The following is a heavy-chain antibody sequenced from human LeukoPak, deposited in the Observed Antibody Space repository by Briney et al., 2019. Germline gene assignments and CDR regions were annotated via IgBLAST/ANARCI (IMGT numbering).Heavy chain of an antibody. Sequence: ASVKVSCKASGYTFTNYDINWVRQATGQGLEWMGWMNPNSGNTGYAQNFQGRVTMTRDTSISTAYMQVTSMRSEDTAIYYCARTNGELDYWGQGTLVTVSS. CDR1: GYTFTNYD. V-gene: IGHV1-8*01. CDR3: ARTNGELDY. CDR2: MNPNSGNT. D-gene: IGHD4-17*01. J-gene: IGHJ4*02.